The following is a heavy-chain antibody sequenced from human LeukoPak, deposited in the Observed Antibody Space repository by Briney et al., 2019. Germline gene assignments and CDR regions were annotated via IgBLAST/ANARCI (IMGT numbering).Heavy chain of an antibody. D-gene: IGHD3-10*01. Sequence: GASVKVSCKASGYTFTSYYMHWVRQAPGQGLEWMGIINPSGGSTSYAQKFQGRVTLTRDMSTSTVYMELSSLRSEDTAVYYCASATTSLPNPQLFGELYYWGQGTLVTVSS. CDR2: INPSGGST. CDR1: GYTFTSYY. V-gene: IGHV1-46*01. CDR3: ASATTSLPNPQLFGELYY. J-gene: IGHJ4*02.